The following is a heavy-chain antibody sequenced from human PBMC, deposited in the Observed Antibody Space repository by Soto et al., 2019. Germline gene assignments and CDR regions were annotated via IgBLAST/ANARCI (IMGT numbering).Heavy chain of an antibody. V-gene: IGHV4-4*07. D-gene: IGHD1-1*01. CDR3: ARATGTTGFFDS. CDR2: IYTSGYT. Sequence: SETLSHTCPVSGGSIIKYYWSWIRQPAGKGLEWIGRIYTSGYTNYNPSLKSRVTMSADTSRSHFSLMLNSATDADTAVYYCARATGTTGFFDSWGQGLLVTVSS. CDR1: GGSIIKYY. J-gene: IGHJ4*02.